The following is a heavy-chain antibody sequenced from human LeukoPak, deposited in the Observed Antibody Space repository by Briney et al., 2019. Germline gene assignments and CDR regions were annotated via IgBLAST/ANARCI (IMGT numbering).Heavy chain of an antibody. J-gene: IGHJ4*02. CDR2: IYYSGST. CDR3: ARHVKGDWDRPKHFDY. V-gene: IGHV4-59*08. CDR1: GGSISSYY. Sequence: SETLSLTCTVSGGSISSYYWSWIRQPPGQGLEWLGYIYYSGSTNYNPSLKSRVTISVDTSKNQFSLKLSSVTAADTAVYYCARHVKGDWDRPKHFDYWGQGTLVTVSS. D-gene: IGHD3/OR15-3a*01.